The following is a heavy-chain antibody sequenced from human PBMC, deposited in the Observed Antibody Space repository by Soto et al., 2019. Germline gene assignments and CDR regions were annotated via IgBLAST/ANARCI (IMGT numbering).Heavy chain of an antibody. CDR3: ARDETFAWNDDLDF. J-gene: IGHJ4*02. CDR1: GYTFTRYA. V-gene: IGHV1-3*01. D-gene: IGHD1-1*01. Sequence: QVLRVQSGAEVTKPGASVKVSCKASGYTFTRYAMHWVRQAPGQGLEWMGWINARNGNTKYSQKFQDRVTITRDTSASTAYMELSSLRSEDTAIYYCARDETFAWNDDLDFWGQGTLVTVSS. CDR2: INARNGNT.